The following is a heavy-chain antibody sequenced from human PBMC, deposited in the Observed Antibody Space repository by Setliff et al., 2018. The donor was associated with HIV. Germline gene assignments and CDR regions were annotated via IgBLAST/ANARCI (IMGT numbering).Heavy chain of an antibody. V-gene: IGHV1-2*06. CDR3: ARGRVRAAAVTGLDWFDF. CDR1: GYTFTGYY. Sequence: ASVKVSCKASGYTFTGYYIHCLRQAPGQGLQWMGRINPKTGDTDYAQNFQGRVTLTTDTSINTAYMELHRLTSDDTAVYFCARGRVRAAAVTGLDWFDFWGQGSLVAVSS. J-gene: IGHJ5*01. D-gene: IGHD6-13*01. CDR2: INPKTGDT.